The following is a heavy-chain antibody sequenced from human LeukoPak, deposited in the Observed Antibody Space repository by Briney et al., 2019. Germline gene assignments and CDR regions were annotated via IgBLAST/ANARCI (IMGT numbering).Heavy chain of an antibody. CDR1: GGTFSSYT. V-gene: IGHV1-69*02. CDR2: NIPILGIA. D-gene: IGHD2-2*02. J-gene: IGHJ4*02. Sequence: ASVKVSCKASGGTFSSYTISWVRQAPGQGVEWMGRNIPILGIANDAQKFQGRVTITADKSTSTAYMELSSLRSEDTAVYYCARSFGIAYTGVWGQGTLVTVSS. CDR3: ARSFGIAYTGV.